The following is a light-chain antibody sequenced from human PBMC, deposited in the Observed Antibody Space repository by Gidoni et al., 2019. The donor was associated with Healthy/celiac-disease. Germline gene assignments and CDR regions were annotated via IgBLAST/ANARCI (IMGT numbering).Light chain of an antibody. Sequence: EIVLTQSPAPLALSPGEGATLSCRASQSVSSYLAWYQQKPGQAPRLLIYDASNRATGLPARFSGSGCGTDCTRTISSLEPEDFAVYYCQQRSNWPRTFGQGTKVEIK. CDR1: QSVSSY. J-gene: IGKJ1*01. V-gene: IGKV3-11*01. CDR3: QQRSNWPRT. CDR2: DAS.